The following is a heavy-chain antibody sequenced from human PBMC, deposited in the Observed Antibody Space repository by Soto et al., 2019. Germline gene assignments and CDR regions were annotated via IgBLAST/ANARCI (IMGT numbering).Heavy chain of an antibody. V-gene: IGHV3-23*01. Sequence: EVQLLESGGGLAQPGGSLRLSCSASGFAFSSYATSWVRQAPGKGLEWVAAITGSGDDAYYSDSVKGRFPISKDNSMNPLSLHINSLRAEDTAVYFCAKELNAEQFYPIDSGGQGTLFTVSS. CDR3: AKELNAEQFYPIDS. D-gene: IGHD6-19*01. CDR1: GFAFSSYA. J-gene: IGHJ4*02. CDR2: ITGSGDDA.